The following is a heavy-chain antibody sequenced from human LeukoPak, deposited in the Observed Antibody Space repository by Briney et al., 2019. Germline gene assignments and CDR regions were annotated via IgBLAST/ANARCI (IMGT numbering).Heavy chain of an antibody. CDR1: GGSISSYY. J-gene: IGHJ6*03. CDR3: ARITYSSSWYVQTYYYYYYMGV. V-gene: IGHV4-4*07. CDR2: IYTSGGT. D-gene: IGHD6-13*01. Sequence: SETLSVTCIVSGGSISSYYWSWIWQPAGKGLEWIGRIYTSGGTNYNPSLKSRVTMSVDTSKNQFSLKLSSVTAADTAVYYCARITYSSSWYVQTYYYYYYMGVWGKGTTVTISS.